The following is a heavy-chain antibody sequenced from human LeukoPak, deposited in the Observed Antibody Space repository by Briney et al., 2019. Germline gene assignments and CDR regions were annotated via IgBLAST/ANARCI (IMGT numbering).Heavy chain of an antibody. V-gene: IGHV3-74*01. CDR3: ARESPYYYDSSGYYYYWYFDL. CDR2: INSDGSST. D-gene: IGHD3-22*01. Sequence: GGSLRLSCAASGFTFSSYWMHWVRQAPGKGLVWVSRINSDGSSTSYADSVKGRFTISRDNAKNTLYLQMNSLRAEDTAVYYCARESPYYYDSSGYYYYWYFDLWGRGTLVTVSS. J-gene: IGHJ2*01. CDR1: GFTFSSYW.